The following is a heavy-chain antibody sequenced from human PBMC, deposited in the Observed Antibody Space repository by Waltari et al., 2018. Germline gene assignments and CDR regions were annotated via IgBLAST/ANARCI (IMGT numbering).Heavy chain of an antibody. Sequence: EVQLVQSGAEVKKPGATVKISCKVSGYTFTDYYMHWVQQAPGKGLEWMGRVDPEDGETIYAQKFQGRVTITADKSTSTAYMELSSLRSEDTAVYYCARGEYRQYFDYWGQGTLVTVSS. CDR2: VDPEDGET. CDR1: GYTFTDYY. J-gene: IGHJ4*02. D-gene: IGHD2-2*01. V-gene: IGHV1-69-2*01. CDR3: ARGEYRQYFDY.